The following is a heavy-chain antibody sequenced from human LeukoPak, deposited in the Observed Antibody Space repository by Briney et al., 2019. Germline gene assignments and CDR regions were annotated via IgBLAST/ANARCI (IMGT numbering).Heavy chain of an antibody. Sequence: SVKVSCKASGGTFSSYAISWVRQAPGQGLEWMGGIIPIFGTANYAQKYQGRVTITADESTSTAYMELSSLRSEDTAVYYCAFTRAYYDILTGYYQPNYFDYWGQGTLVTVSS. CDR1: GGTFSSYA. D-gene: IGHD3-9*01. V-gene: IGHV1-69*13. CDR3: AFTRAYYDILTGYYQPNYFDY. CDR2: IIPIFGTA. J-gene: IGHJ4*02.